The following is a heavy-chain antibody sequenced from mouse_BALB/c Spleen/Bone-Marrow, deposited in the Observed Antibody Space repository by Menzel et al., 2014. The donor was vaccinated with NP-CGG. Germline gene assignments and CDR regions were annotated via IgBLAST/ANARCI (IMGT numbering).Heavy chain of an antibody. CDR3: AREGGNFPWFAY. D-gene: IGHD2-1*01. V-gene: IGHV1S137*01. J-gene: IGHJ3*01. Sequence: VKLVESGAELVRPGVSVKISCKGSGYTFTDYAMHWVKQSHAKSLEWIGVISTYYGDASYNQKFKGKATMTVDKSSSTAYMELARLTSEDSAIYYCAREGGNFPWFAYWGQGTLVTVSA. CDR1: GYTFTDYA. CDR2: ISTYYGDA.